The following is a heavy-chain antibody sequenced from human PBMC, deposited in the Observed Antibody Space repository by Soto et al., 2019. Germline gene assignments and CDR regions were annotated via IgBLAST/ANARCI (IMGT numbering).Heavy chain of an antibody. CDR3: ARGGSSWYFFYYCGMDV. V-gene: IGHV3-33*01. CDR2: IWYDGSNK. CDR1: GFTFSSYG. Sequence: QVQLVESGGGVVQPGRSLRLSCAASGFTFSSYGMHWVRQAPGKGLEWVAVIWYDGSNKYYADSVKGRFTISRDNSKNTLYLQIHSLRAEDTAVYYCARGGSSWYFFYYCGMDVWGQGSTVTVSS. J-gene: IGHJ6*02. D-gene: IGHD6-13*01.